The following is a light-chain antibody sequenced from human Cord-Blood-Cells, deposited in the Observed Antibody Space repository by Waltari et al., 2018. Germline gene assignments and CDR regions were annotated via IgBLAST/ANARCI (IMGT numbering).Light chain of an antibody. J-gene: IGLJ2*01. CDR2: EGS. CDR1: SSDVGSYNR. CDR3: CSYAGSSTVV. Sequence: QSALTQPASVSGSPGQSITISCTGTSSDVGSYNRISWYQQHPGKAPKLMIYEGSKRPSGFSNRFSGSKSGNTSSRTISGLQAQDDAYYYCCSYAGSSTVVFGGGTKLTVL. V-gene: IGLV2-23*01.